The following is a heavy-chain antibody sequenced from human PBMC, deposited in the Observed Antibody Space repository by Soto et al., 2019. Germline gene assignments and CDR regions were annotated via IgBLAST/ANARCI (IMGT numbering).Heavy chain of an antibody. D-gene: IGHD3-16*01. Sequence: GESLKISCKGSGYSFTSYWIAWVRQMPGKGLEWMGIIYPGDSDTRYSPSFQGQVTFSAGKSISTAYLQWSSLKASDTGMHYCARRRGDGFSFFDYWGQGTLVTVSS. CDR3: ARRRGDGFSFFDY. CDR2: IYPGDSDT. CDR1: GYSFTSYW. V-gene: IGHV5-51*01. J-gene: IGHJ4*02.